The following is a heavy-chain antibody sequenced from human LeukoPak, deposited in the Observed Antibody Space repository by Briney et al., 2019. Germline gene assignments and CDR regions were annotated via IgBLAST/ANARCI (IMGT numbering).Heavy chain of an antibody. J-gene: IGHJ5*02. Sequence: PSETLSLTCTVSGGSISSSSYYWGWIRQPPGKGLEWIGSIYYSGSTYYNPSLKSRVTISVDTSKNQFSLKLSSVTAADTAVYYCARRPPRGYYYDSTNWFDPWGQGTLVTVSS. D-gene: IGHD3-22*01. CDR1: GGSISSSSYY. V-gene: IGHV4-39*07. CDR2: IYYSGST. CDR3: ARRPPRGYYYDSTNWFDP.